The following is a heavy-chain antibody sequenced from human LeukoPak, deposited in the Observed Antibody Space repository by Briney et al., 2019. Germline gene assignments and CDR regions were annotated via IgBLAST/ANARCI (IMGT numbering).Heavy chain of an antibody. Sequence: GGSLRLSCAASGFTFSSYAMSWVRQAPGKGLEWVSAISGSGGSTYYADSVKGRFTISRDNSENTLYLQMNSLRAEDTAVYYCAKASPNPYYDSSGYNDYWGQGTLVTVSS. CDR2: ISGSGGST. J-gene: IGHJ4*02. CDR1: GFTFSSYA. D-gene: IGHD3-22*01. V-gene: IGHV3-23*01. CDR3: AKASPNPYYDSSGYNDY.